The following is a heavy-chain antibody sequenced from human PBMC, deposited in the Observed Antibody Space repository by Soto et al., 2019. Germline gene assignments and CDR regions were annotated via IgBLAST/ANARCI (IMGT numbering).Heavy chain of an antibody. V-gene: IGHV1-18*04. J-gene: IGHJ6*02. CDR3: ARFSGGVYNTYYFYYGMDV. CDR2: ITTYNGNT. Sequence: ASVKVSCKASGYSFTSYGISWVRQAPGQGLDWMGWITTYNGNTKYAQDLQGRVTMTTDTSTSTAYMELGSLRSDDTAVYYCARFSGGVYNTYYFYYGMDVWGQGTTVTVSS. CDR1: GYSFTSYG. D-gene: IGHD2-15*01.